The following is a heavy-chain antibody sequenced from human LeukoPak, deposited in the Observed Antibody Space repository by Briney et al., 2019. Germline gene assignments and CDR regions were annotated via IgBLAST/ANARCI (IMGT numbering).Heavy chain of an antibody. J-gene: IGHJ4*02. CDR2: INPNSGGT. Sequence: ASVKVSCKASGYTFTSYYMHWVRQAPGQGLEWMGWINPNSGGTNYAQKFQGRVTMTRDTSISTAYMELSRLRSDDTAVYYCARSGKAADFWSGYCVDYWGQGTLVTVSS. D-gene: IGHD3-3*01. CDR3: ARSGKAADFWSGYCVDY. V-gene: IGHV1-2*02. CDR1: GYTFTSYY.